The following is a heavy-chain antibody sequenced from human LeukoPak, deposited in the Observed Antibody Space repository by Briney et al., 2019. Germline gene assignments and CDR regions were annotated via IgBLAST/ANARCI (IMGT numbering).Heavy chain of an antibody. J-gene: IGHJ5*02. CDR1: GGSVSSGSYY. D-gene: IGHD1-1*01. Sequence: PSETLSLTCTVSGGSVSSGSYYWSCIRQPPGKGLEWIGYIYYSGSTNYNPSLKSRVTISVDTSKNQFSLKLSSVTAADTAVYYCAREGRELDPWGQGTLVTVSS. CDR3: AREGRELDP. CDR2: IYYSGST. V-gene: IGHV4-61*01.